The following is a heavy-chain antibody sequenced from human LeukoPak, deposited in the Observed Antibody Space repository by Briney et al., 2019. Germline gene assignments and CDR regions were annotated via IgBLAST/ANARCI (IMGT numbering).Heavy chain of an antibody. CDR1: GFTFSSYS. D-gene: IGHD1-20*01. J-gene: IGHJ4*02. V-gene: IGHV3-48*04. CDR3: ARRLITGSDY. Sequence: GGSLRLSCAASGFTFSSYSMNWVRQAPGKGPEWVSYISSSSSTIYYADSVKGRFTISRDNAKNSLYLQMNSLRAEDTAVYYCARRLITGSDYWGQGTLVTVSS. CDR2: ISSSSSTI.